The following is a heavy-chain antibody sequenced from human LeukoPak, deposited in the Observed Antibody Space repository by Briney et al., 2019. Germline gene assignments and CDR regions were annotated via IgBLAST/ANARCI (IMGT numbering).Heavy chain of an antibody. V-gene: IGHV1-69*02. CDR1: GGTFSSYT. J-gene: IGHJ4*02. CDR3: ASGVYDSSGYSDFDY. CDR2: IIPILGIA. D-gene: IGHD3-22*01. Sequence: SVKVSCKASGGTFSSYTISWVRQAPGQGLEWMGRIIPILGIANYAQKFQGSVTITADKSTSTAYMELSSLRSEDTAVYYCASGVYDSSGYSDFDYWGQGTLVTVSS.